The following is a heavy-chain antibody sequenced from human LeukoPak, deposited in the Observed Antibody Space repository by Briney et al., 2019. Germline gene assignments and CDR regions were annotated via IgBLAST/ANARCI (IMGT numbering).Heavy chain of an antibody. V-gene: IGHV3-7*01. CDR3: AREVIAAGGGYYFDY. D-gene: IGHD6-13*01. CDR2: INQGGSNK. J-gene: IGHJ4*02. Sequence: GGSLRLSGAASGFTFNSYWMSWVRQAPGKGLEWVANINQGGSNKYYADSVKGRFTISRDNSKNTLYLQMNSLRAEDTAVYYCAREVIAAGGGYYFDYWGQGTLVTVSS. CDR1: GFTFNSYW.